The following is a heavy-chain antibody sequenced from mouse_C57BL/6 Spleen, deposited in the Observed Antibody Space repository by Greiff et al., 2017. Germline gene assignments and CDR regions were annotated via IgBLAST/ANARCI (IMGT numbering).Heavy chain of an antibody. CDR2: ISSGGSYT. CDR1: GFTFSSYG. Sequence: EVKLMESGGDLVKPGGSLKLSCAASGFTFSSYGMSWVRQTPDKRLAWVATISSGGSYTYYPDSVKGRFTLSRDNAKNTLYLQMSRLKSEDTAMYYCSRQGTKYGSSLAWFAYWGQGTMVTVSA. V-gene: IGHV5-6*01. D-gene: IGHD1-1*01. CDR3: SRQGTKYGSSLAWFAY. J-gene: IGHJ3*01.